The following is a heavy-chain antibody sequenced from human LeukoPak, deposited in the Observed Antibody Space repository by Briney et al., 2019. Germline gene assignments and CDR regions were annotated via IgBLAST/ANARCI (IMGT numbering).Heavy chain of an antibody. J-gene: IGHJ5*02. Sequence: SETLSLTCTVSGGSISSYYWSWIRQPAGKGLEWIGRLYTSGSTSYNPSLKSRVTMSVDTSKNKFSLKLSSVTAADTAVYYCARNYCTNGVCYFNWFDPWGQGTLVTVSS. CDR3: ARNYCTNGVCYFNWFDP. CDR1: GGSISSYY. V-gene: IGHV4-4*07. D-gene: IGHD2-8*01. CDR2: LYTSGST.